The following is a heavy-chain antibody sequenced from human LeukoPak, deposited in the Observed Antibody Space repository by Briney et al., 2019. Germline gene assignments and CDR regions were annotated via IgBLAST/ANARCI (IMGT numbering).Heavy chain of an antibody. CDR1: GFTFDDYG. CDR3: ARGNPRKSIVVVNWFDP. V-gene: IGHV3-20*04. D-gene: IGHD2-21*01. CDR2: INWNGGST. Sequence: WAGGSLRLSCAASGFTFDDYGMSWVRHAPGKGLEWVSGINWNGGSTGYADSVKGRFTISRDNAKNSLYLQMNSLRAEDTALYYCARGNPRKSIVVVNWFDPWGQGTLVTVSS. J-gene: IGHJ5*02.